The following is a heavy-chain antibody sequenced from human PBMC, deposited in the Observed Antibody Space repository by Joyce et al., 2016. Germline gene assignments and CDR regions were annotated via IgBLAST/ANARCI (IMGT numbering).Heavy chain of an antibody. CDR1: GSTFSSSG. Sequence: QLVVSGGGVVKPGGSLRLSCEASGSTFSSSGLGWFRQAPGEGLEWVAAISGTSYYIFHAETGRGRFTVSRDNAKKTLYLQMNSLRAEDSAVFYCARGGSSYYYAMDVWGQGTTVTVSS. D-gene: IGHD2-2*01. CDR3: ARGGSSYYYAMDV. CDR2: ISGTSYYI. J-gene: IGHJ6*02. V-gene: IGHV3-21*01.